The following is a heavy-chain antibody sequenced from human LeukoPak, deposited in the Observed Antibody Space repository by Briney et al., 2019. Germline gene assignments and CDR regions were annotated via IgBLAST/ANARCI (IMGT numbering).Heavy chain of an antibody. CDR1: GGSMSRKY. Sequence: SETLSLTCTVSGGSMSRKYWSWIRQPPGKGLDWIGCIYDSGSTNYNPSLKSRVTISVDTSKNQFSPKLSSVTAADTAVYYCAREGCSGGSCSYLYYGMDVWGQGITVTVSS. D-gene: IGHD2-15*01. CDR3: AREGCSGGSCSYLYYGMDV. CDR2: IYDSGST. V-gene: IGHV4-59*01. J-gene: IGHJ6*02.